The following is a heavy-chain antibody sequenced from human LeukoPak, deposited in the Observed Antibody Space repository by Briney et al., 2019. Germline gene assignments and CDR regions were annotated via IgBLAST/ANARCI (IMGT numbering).Heavy chain of an antibody. CDR2: IIPILGIA. D-gene: IGHD3-10*01. CDR1: GGTFIIYA. CDR3: AGGVLDRGPTMVRARYFDY. Sequence: SVTVSFMSSGGTFIIYAISWVRQAPGQGLEWMGRIIPILGIANCAQKFQGRVTITADKSTSTAYMELSSLRSEDTAVYYCAGGVLDRGPTMVRARYFDYWGQGTLVTVSS. J-gene: IGHJ4*02. V-gene: IGHV1-69*04.